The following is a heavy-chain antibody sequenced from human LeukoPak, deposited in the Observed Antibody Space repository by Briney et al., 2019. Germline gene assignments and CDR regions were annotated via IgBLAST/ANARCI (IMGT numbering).Heavy chain of an antibody. D-gene: IGHD1-26*01. CDR1: GGSISSYY. V-gene: IGHV4-4*09. J-gene: IGHJ6*03. Sequence: SETLSLTCTVSGGSISSYYWSWIRQPPGKGLEWIGYIYTSGSTNYHPSLKSRVTISVDTSKNQFSLKLSSVTAADTAVYYCARHWELLEGDYYYYYMDVWGKGTTVTVSS. CDR3: ARHWELLEGDYYYYYMDV. CDR2: IYTSGST.